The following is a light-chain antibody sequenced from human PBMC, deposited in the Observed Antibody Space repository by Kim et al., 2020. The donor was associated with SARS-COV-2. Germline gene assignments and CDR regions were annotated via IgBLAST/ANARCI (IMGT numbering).Light chain of an antibody. CDR1: QSISTY. Sequence: EIVLTQSPATLSLAPGERATLSCWASQSISTYLAWYQQKPGQAPRLLIFDASTRATGIPARFSASGSGTDFTLTISSLDPEDFAVYYCQQHANWLTFGGGTKVDIK. V-gene: IGKV3-11*01. CDR2: DAS. CDR3: QQHANWLT. J-gene: IGKJ4*01.